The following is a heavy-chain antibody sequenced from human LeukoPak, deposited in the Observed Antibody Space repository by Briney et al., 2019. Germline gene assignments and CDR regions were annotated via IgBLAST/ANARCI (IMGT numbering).Heavy chain of an antibody. CDR1: GGSISSYY. CDR2: IYYSGST. CDR3: ARVLAGSSWPPFDY. Sequence: SETLSLTCTVSGGSISSYYWSWIRQPPGKGLEWIGYIYYSGSTNYNPSLKSRVTISVDTSKNQFSLKLSSVTAADTAVYYCARVLAGSSWPPFDYRGQGTLVTVSS. V-gene: IGHV4-59*01. J-gene: IGHJ4*02. D-gene: IGHD6-13*01.